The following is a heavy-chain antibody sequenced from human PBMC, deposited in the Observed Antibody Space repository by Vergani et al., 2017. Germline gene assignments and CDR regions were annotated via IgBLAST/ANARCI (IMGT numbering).Heavy chain of an antibody. J-gene: IGHJ4*02. CDR1: GFALNRPA. CDR2: ISFDGTNE. Sequence: QVQLVESGGGVVQPGTSLRLSCVVSGFALNRPAMYWVRQAPGKVLEWVVGISFDGTNEYYPDLVKGRFTISRDIAKNTLYLKVRRLRLEDTGVYHCVRDRGFCAGGRCYTGAWDYWGQGTPVTVSS. D-gene: IGHD2-2*02. V-gene: IGHV3-30-3*01. CDR3: VRDRGFCAGGRCYTGAWDY.